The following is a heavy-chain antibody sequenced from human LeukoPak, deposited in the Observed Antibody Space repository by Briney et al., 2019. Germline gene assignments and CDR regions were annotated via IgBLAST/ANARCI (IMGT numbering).Heavy chain of an antibody. V-gene: IGHV4-31*03. CDR1: GGSISSCGYC. Sequence: PSQTLSLTCTVSGGSISSCGYCWSWIRQQPGKGLEWIGYIYYSGSTYYNPSLKSRVTISVSTSKNQCSLKLSSVTAADTAVYYCASHEPMGAFDIWGEGTMVTVSS. CDR3: ASHEPMGAFDI. CDR2: IYYSGST. D-gene: IGHD1-14*01. J-gene: IGHJ3*02.